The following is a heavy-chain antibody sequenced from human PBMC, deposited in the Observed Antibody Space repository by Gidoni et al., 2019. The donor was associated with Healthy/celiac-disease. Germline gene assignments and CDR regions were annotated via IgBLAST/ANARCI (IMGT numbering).Heavy chain of an antibody. CDR1: GFTFSSYE. D-gene: IGHD1-26*01. Sequence: EVQLVESGGGLVQPGGSLRLSCAASGFTFSSYEMNWVRQAPGKGLEWVSYISSSGSTIYYADSVKGRFTISRDNAKNSLYLQMNSLRAEETAFYYCARGLVDGSYPGDFDYWGQGTLVTVSS. J-gene: IGHJ4*02. V-gene: IGHV3-48*03. CDR3: ARGLVDGSYPGDFDY. CDR2: ISSSGSTI.